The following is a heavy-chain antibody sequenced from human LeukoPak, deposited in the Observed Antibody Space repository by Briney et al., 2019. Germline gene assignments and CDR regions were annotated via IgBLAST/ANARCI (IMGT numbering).Heavy chain of an antibody. Sequence: PGGSLRLSCAASGFTVSSNYMSWVRQAPGKGLEWVSVIYSGGSTYYADSVKGRFTIPRDNSKNTLYLQMNSLRAEDTAVYYCARDYTVVTPSGAFDIWGQGTMVTVSS. CDR2: IYSGGST. CDR1: GFTVSSNY. V-gene: IGHV3-53*01. J-gene: IGHJ3*02. CDR3: ARDYTVVTPSGAFDI. D-gene: IGHD4-23*01.